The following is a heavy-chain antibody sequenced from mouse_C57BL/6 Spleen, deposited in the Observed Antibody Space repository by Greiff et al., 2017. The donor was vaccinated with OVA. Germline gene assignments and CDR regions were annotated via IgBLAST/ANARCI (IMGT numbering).Heavy chain of an antibody. D-gene: IGHD1-1*01. CDR1: GYTFTSYW. CDR3: ARGAVVAGYYFDY. V-gene: IGHV1-53*01. J-gene: IGHJ2*01. Sequence: QVQLQQPGTELVKPGASVKLSCKASGYTFTSYWMNWVQQRPGQGLEWIGNINPSNGGTNYNEKFKSKATLTVDKSSSTAYMQLSSLTSGDSAVYYCARGAVVAGYYFDYWGQGTTLTVSS. CDR2: INPSNGGT.